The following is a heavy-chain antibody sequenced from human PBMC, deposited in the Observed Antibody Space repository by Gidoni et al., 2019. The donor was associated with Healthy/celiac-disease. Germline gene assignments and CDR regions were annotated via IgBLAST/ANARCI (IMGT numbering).Heavy chain of an antibody. Sequence: QVQLQESGPGLVKPSETLSLTCTVPGGSISSYYWSWIRQPPGKGLEWIGYIYYSGSTNYNPSLKSRVTISVDTSKNQFSLKLSSVTAADTAVYYCARDAGSWYGNLYYFDYWGQGTLVTVSS. V-gene: IGHV4-59*01. D-gene: IGHD6-13*01. J-gene: IGHJ4*02. CDR1: GGSISSYY. CDR2: IYYSGST. CDR3: ARDAGSWYGNLYYFDY.